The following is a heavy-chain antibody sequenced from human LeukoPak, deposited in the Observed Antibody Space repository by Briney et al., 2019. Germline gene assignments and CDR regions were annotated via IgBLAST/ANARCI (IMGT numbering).Heavy chain of an antibody. CDR3: AKGELSSDAFYFDY. V-gene: IGHV3-23*01. CDR1: GFTFSSYA. J-gene: IGHJ4*02. D-gene: IGHD1-7*01. Sequence: GGSLRLSCAASGFTFSSYAMSWVRQAPGKGLEWVSVISGSGGSTYYADSVKGRFTISRDNSKNTLYLRMNSLRAEDTAVYYCAKGELSSDAFYFDYWGREPWSPSPQ. CDR2: ISGSGGST.